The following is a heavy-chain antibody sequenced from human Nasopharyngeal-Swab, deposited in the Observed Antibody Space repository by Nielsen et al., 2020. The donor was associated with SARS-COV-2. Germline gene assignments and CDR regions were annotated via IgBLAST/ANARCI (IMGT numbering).Heavy chain of an antibody. CDR1: GFTFSSYS. J-gene: IGHJ6*02. CDR3: AGGYCSGGSCYPTPPYYYYGMDV. D-gene: IGHD2-15*01. V-gene: IGHV3-48*04. CDR2: ISSSSSTI. Sequence: GESLKISCAASGFTFSSYSMNWVRQAPGKGLEWVSYISSSSSTIYYADSVKGRFTISRDNAKNSLYLQMNSLRAEDKAVYYCAGGYCSGGSCYPTPPYYYYGMDVWGQGTTVTVSS.